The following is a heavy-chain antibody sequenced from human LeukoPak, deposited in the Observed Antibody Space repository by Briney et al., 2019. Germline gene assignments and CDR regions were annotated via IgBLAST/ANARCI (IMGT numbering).Heavy chain of an antibody. CDR2: IKEDGSEK. CDR1: GFTFSSYW. Sequence: GGSLRLSCVASGFTFSSYWMSWVRQAPGKGLEWVANIKEDGSEKYYMDSVKGRFTISRDNAKNSLYLQMNSLRAEDTAVYYCASVNLVPAAMSFAFMAWGQGTLVTVSS. J-gene: IGHJ5*02. D-gene: IGHD2-2*01. CDR3: ASVNLVPAAMSFAFMA. V-gene: IGHV3-7*02.